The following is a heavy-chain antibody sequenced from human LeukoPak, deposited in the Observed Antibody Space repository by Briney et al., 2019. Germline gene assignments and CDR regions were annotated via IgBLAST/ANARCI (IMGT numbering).Heavy chain of an antibody. CDR3: ARANFLYCSSTTCLFDY. J-gene: IGHJ4*02. D-gene: IGHD2-2*01. Sequence: ASVKVSCKASGYTFTDYYMHWVRQAPGQGFEWMGWINPNDGDTNYAQKFQGRVTMTRDTSISTAHMEVSRLRPDDTAVYYCARANFLYCSSTTCLFDYWGQGTLVTVSS. CDR2: INPNDGDT. V-gene: IGHV1-2*02. CDR1: GYTFTDYY.